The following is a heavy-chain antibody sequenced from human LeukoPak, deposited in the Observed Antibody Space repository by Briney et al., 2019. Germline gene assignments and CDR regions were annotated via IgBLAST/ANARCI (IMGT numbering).Heavy chain of an antibody. CDR3: ARDLKESRGFDL. CDR1: GGPTSRYY. J-gene: IGHJ2*01. Sequence: SETLSLTCTVSGGPTSRYYWSWIRQPPGKGLEWVGYIYYSGSNNYNPTLKSRVTISVDTSKNQFSLKLSSVTAADTDVYYCARDLKESRGFDLWGRGTLVTVSS. V-gene: IGHV4-59*01. CDR2: IYYSGSN.